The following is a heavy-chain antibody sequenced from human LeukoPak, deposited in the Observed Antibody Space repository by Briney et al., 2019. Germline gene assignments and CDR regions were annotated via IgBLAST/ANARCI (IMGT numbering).Heavy chain of an antibody. CDR3: ARGVNWNYDFWSGYQNDAFDI. Sequence: ASVKVSCKASGYTFTSYAMNWVRQAPGQGLEWMGWINTNTGNPTYAQGFTGRFVFSLDTSVSTAYLQISSLKAEDTAVYYCARGVNWNYDFWSGYQNDAFDIWGQGTMVTVSS. CDR2: INTNTGNP. V-gene: IGHV7-4-1*02. J-gene: IGHJ3*02. CDR1: GYTFTSYA. D-gene: IGHD3-3*01.